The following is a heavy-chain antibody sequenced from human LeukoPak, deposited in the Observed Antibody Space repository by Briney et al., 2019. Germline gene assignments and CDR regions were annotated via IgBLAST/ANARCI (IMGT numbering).Heavy chain of an antibody. D-gene: IGHD3-16*02. CDR1: GGSISSGGYY. CDR2: IYYSGST. Sequence: SQTLSLTCTVSGGSISSGGYYWSWIRQHPGKGLEWIGYIYYSGSTYYNPSLKSRVTMSVDTSKNQFSLKLSSVTAADTAVYYCARDRSPQDYDYVWGNYREEYYFDCWGQGTLVTVSS. J-gene: IGHJ4*02. V-gene: IGHV4-31*03. CDR3: ARDRSPQDYDYVWGNYREEYYFDC.